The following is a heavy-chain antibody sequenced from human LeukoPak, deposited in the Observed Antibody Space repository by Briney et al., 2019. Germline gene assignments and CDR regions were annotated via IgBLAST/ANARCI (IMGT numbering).Heavy chain of an antibody. J-gene: IGHJ5*02. CDR1: GGSISSYF. D-gene: IGHD6-19*01. Sequence: SETLSLTYTVSGGSISSYFWSWLRQPPGRTLEGIGYICYSESTNYHPSLITRVTISIDTSKNQFSLKLSSVTAADTAVYHGARFIAVARNWFDPWGQGTLVTVSS. CDR3: ARFIAVARNWFDP. CDR2: ICYSEST. V-gene: IGHV4-59*01.